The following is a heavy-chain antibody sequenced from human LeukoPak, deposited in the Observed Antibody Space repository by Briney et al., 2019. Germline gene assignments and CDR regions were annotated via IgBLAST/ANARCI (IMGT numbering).Heavy chain of an antibody. J-gene: IGHJ3*02. V-gene: IGHV3-23*01. CDR2: ISGSGGST. D-gene: IGHD2-15*01. CDR1: GFTFSSYA. CDR3: ASCGGSCYDDAFDI. Sequence: HSGGSLRLSCAASGFTFSSYAMSWVRQAPGKGLEWVSAISGSGGSTYYADSVKGRFTISRDNSKNTLYLQMNSLRAEDTAVYYCASCGGSCYDDAFDIWGQGTMVTVSS.